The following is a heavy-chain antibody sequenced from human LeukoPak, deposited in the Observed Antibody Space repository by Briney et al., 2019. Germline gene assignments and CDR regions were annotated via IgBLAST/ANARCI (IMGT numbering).Heavy chain of an antibody. CDR3: ARQGGDGYNYNYFDY. V-gene: IGHV5-51*01. D-gene: IGHD5-24*01. J-gene: IGHJ4*02. CDR1: GYSFTNYW. CDR2: IYPGDSDT. Sequence: GESLKISCKGSGYSFTNYWIGWVRRMPGKGLEGVGIIYPGDSDTLYSPSFQGQVTISADKSISTAYLQWSSLKASDTAMYYCARQGGDGYNYNYFDYWGQGTLVTVSS.